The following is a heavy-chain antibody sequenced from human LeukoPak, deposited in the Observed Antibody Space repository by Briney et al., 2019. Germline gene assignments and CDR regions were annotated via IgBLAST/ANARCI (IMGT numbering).Heavy chain of an antibody. V-gene: IGHV3-23*01. CDR1: GITLSNYG. J-gene: IGHJ4*02. Sequence: GSLRLSSAVSGITLSNYGMSWVRRAPGKGLEWVAGLSGSGGGTNYADSVQGRFTISRDNPKNTLYLQMNSLRAEDTAVYFCAKRGVVIRVFLVGFHKEAYYFDSWGQGALVTVSS. D-gene: IGHD3-10*01. CDR3: AKRGVVIRVFLVGFHKEAYYFDS. CDR2: LSGSGGGT.